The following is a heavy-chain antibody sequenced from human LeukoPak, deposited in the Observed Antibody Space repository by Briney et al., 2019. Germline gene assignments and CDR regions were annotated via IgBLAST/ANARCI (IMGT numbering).Heavy chain of an antibody. J-gene: IGHJ6*03. CDR2: ISGSGGST. D-gene: IGHD2-2*01. CDR1: GFTFSSYA. CDR3: ARAHCSSTSCYRGDYYYYMDV. V-gene: IGHV3-23*01. Sequence: GGSLRLSCAASGFTFSSYAMSWVRQAPGKGLEWVSAISGSGGSTYYADSVKGRFTISRDNAKNSLYLQMNSLRAEDTAVYYCARAHCSSTSCYRGDYYYYMDVWGKGTTVTVSS.